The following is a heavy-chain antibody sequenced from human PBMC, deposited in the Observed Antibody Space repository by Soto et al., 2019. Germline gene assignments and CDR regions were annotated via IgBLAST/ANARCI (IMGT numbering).Heavy chain of an antibody. CDR1: GGSINSGGYS. V-gene: IGHV4-30-2*01. Sequence: QQQLQESGSGLVKPSQTLSLTCTVSGGSINSGGYSWIWIRQPPGKGLEWIGYIYHTGNTFYNPSLQSRVTISVDQSMNQFSLSLDSETAADTAMYYCARVERTLSTPFAYGMDVWGQGTTVTVSS. CDR3: ARVERTLSTPFAYGMDV. J-gene: IGHJ6*02. D-gene: IGHD2-2*01. CDR2: IYHTGNT.